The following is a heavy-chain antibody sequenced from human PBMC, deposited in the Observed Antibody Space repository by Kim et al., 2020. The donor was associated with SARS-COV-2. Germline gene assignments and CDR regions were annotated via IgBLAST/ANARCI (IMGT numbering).Heavy chain of an antibody. V-gene: IGHV2-70*01. CDR3: ARSKGGNSARGMDV. J-gene: IGHJ6*02. D-gene: IGHD2-21*02. Sequence: YNTSLKTRLTISKDTSKNQVVLTMTNMDPVDTATYYCARSKGGNSARGMDVWGQGTTVTVSS.